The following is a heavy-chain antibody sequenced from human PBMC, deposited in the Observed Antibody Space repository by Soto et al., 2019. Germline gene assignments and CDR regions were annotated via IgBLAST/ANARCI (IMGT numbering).Heavy chain of an antibody. CDR1: GFTFSSYS. Sequence: PGGSLRLSCAASGFTFSSYSMNWVRQAPGKGLEWVSSISSSSSYIYYADSVKGRFTISRDNAKNSLYLQMNSLRAEDTAVYYCARDRAHYHYYGMDVWGQGTTVTVSS. CDR3: ARDRAHYHYYGMDV. J-gene: IGHJ6*02. V-gene: IGHV3-21*01. CDR2: ISSSSSYI.